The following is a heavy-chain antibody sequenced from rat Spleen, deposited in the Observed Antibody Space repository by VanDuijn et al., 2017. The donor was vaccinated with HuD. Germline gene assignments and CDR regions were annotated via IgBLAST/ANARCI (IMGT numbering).Heavy chain of an antibody. Sequence: VQLKESGPGLVQPSQTLSLTCTVSGFSLTGNNVYWVRQAPGKGLEWVAYISSSSGTVYADAVQGRFTISRDNAKNTLYLELNSLKSEDTAIYYCARNDYPGITGVMDAWGQGASVTVSS. J-gene: IGHJ4*01. D-gene: IGHD1-4*01. V-gene: IGHV5-62*01. CDR3: ARNDYPGITGVMDA. CDR2: ISSSSGT. CDR1: GFSLTGNN.